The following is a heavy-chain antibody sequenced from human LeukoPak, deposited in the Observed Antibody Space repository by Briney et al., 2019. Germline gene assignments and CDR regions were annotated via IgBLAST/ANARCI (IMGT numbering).Heavy chain of an antibody. J-gene: IGHJ4*02. CDR2: IYSDGTS. CDR3: TKTGGPWD. D-gene: IGHD7-27*01. Sequence: GGSLRLSCAASGFTVSNSFMSWIGQAPGKGLEWVSVIYSDGTSYYADSVKARFSISRDNSKNSLYLQMNSLRVEDTAMYYCTKTGGPWDWGQGTLVTVSS. V-gene: IGHV3-53*01. CDR1: GFTVSNSF.